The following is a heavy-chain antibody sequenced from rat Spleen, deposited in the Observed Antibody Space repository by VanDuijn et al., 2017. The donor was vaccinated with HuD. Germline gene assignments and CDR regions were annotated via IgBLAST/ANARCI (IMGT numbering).Heavy chain of an antibody. Sequence: EVQLVESGGGLVQPGRSLKLSCAASGFTFSDYYMAWVRQAPTRGLEWVASITNTGGGTYYPDSVKGRFTISRDNAKSTLYLQMNSLRSEDTATYYCARRGNSVFWNFDFWGSGTMVSVSS. J-gene: IGHJ1*01. CDR2: ITNTGGGT. D-gene: IGHD4-4*01. CDR1: GFTFSDYY. V-gene: IGHV5-25*01. CDR3: ARRGNSVFWNFDF.